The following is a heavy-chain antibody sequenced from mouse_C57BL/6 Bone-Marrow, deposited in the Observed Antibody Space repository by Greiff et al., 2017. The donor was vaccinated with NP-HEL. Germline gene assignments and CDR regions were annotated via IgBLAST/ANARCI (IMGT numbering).Heavy chain of an antibody. D-gene: IGHD1-1*01. Sequence: VQLQQPGTELVKPGASVKLSCKASGYTFTSFWMHWVKQRPGQGLEWIGNINPSNGGTNYNEKFKSKATLTVDKSSSTAYMQLSSLTSEDSAVYYCARPLYGSSSFWYFDVWGTGTTVTVSS. J-gene: IGHJ1*03. CDR2: INPSNGGT. CDR3: ARPLYGSSSFWYFDV. CDR1: GYTFTSFW. V-gene: IGHV1-53*01.